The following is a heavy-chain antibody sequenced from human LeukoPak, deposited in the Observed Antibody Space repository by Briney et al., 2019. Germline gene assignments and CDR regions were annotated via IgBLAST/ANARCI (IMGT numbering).Heavy chain of an antibody. Sequence: PGGSLRLSCAASGFTFSSYAMSWVRQAPGKGLEWVSAISGSGGSTYYADSVKGRFTISRYNAKNSLYLQMNSLRAEDTAVYYCARSLENYGYEFSHWGQGTLVTVSS. CDR2: ISGSGGST. J-gene: IGHJ4*02. CDR1: GFTFSSYA. D-gene: IGHD5-18*01. CDR3: ARSLENYGYEFSH. V-gene: IGHV3-23*01.